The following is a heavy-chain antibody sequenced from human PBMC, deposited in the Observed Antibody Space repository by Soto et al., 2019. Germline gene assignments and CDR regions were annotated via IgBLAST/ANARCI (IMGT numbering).Heavy chain of an antibody. Sequence: GGSLRLSCAASGFTFISYAMSWIRQAQGKGQEWVSAISGSGGSTYYADSVKGRFTISRDNSKNTLYLQMNSLRAEDTAVYYCAKEAGVVPPRSEYFQHWGQGTLVTVSS. CDR3: AKEAGVVPPRSEYFQH. CDR2: ISGSGGST. V-gene: IGHV3-23*01. CDR1: GFTFISYA. J-gene: IGHJ1*01. D-gene: IGHD3-3*01.